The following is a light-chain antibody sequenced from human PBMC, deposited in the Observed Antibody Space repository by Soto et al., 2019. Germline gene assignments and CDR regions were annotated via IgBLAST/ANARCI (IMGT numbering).Light chain of an antibody. J-gene: IGLJ1*01. V-gene: IGLV2-11*01. CDR3: CSYAGSYNYV. CDR1: SSDVGGYNY. Sequence: QSVLTQPRSVSGSPGQSVTISCTGTSSDVGGYNYVSWYQQHPGEAPKLMIYDVSKRPSGVPDRFSGSKSGNTASLTISGLQAEDEADYYCCSYAGSYNYVFGTGTKLTVL. CDR2: DVS.